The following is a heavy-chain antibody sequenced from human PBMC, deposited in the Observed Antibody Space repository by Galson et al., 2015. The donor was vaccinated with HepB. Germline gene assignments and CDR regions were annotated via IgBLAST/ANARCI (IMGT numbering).Heavy chain of an antibody. D-gene: IGHD1-1*01. CDR1: GGTFSSYA. Sequence: QSGAEVKKPGESLKISCKASGGTFSSYAISWVRQAPGQGLEWMGGIIPIFGTANYAQKFQGRVTITADESTSTAYMELSSLRSEDTAVYYCARPLEVTNAYGMDVWGQGTTVTVSS. V-gene: IGHV1-69*01. CDR2: IIPIFGTA. CDR3: ARPLEVTNAYGMDV. J-gene: IGHJ6*02.